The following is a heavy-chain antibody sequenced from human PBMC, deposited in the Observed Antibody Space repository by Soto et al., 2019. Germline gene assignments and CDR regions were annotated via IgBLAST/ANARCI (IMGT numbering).Heavy chain of an antibody. CDR1: RFTFSSYA. CDR3: ARRDNSGSFYFDN. J-gene: IGHJ4*02. CDR2: ISTSGGTT. D-gene: IGHD3-22*01. V-gene: IGHV3-23*01. Sequence: GGSLRLSCAASRFTFSSYAMSWVRQAPGKGLEWVSAISTSGGTTFYADSVKGRSTISRDNSKNTLYLQMNSLRAEDTAVYYCARRDNSGSFYFDNWGQGTLVTVSS.